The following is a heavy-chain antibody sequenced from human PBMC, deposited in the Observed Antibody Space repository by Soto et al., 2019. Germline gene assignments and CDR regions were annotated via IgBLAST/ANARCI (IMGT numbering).Heavy chain of an antibody. CDR1: GGSISTVNYW. J-gene: IGHJ4*02. D-gene: IGHD7-27*01. CDR3: DRGPSGDKVDS. Sequence: QVQLQESGPGLVKPSQTLSLTCTVSGGSISTVNYWWSWIRQSPDMGLEWIGHIYNGGSTYNNPSTELRVTMSVDTAKNPLSLPLSSVSAADTAVYSCDRGPSGDKVDSWGQGTLVTVSS. V-gene: IGHV4-30-4*01. CDR2: IYNGGST.